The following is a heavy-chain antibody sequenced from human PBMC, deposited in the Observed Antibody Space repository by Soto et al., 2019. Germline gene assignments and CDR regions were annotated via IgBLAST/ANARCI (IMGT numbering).Heavy chain of an antibody. CDR2: INAGNGNT. CDR1: GYTFTSYA. D-gene: IGHD2-21*02. Sequence: QVQLVXSXXXXXXXXXSVKVSCKASGYTFTSYAMHWVRQAPGQRLEWMGWINAGNGNTKYSQKFQGRVTITRDTSASTAYMELSSLRSEDTAVYYCARSIVVVTAADYWGQGTLVTVSS. CDR3: ARSIVVVTAADY. J-gene: IGHJ4*02. V-gene: IGHV1-3*01.